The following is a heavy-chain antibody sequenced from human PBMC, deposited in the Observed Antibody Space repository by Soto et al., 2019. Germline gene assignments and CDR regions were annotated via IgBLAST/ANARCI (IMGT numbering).Heavy chain of an antibody. CDR3: ARESSYYDSSAPMYYFDY. V-gene: IGHV4-31*03. CDR2: IYYSGST. J-gene: IGHJ4*02. Sequence: SETLSLTCTVSGGSISSGGYYWSWIRQHPGKGLEWIGYIYYSGSTYYNQSLKSRVTISVDTSKNQFSLKLSSVTAADTAVFYCARESSYYDSSAPMYYFDYWGQGTLVTAPQ. CDR1: GGSISSGGYY. D-gene: IGHD3-22*01.